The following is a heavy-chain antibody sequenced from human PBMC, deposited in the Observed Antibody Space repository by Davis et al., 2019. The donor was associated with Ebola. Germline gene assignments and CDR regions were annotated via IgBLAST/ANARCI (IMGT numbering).Heavy chain of an antibody. D-gene: IGHD3-10*01. J-gene: IGHJ6*02. Sequence: PGGSLTLSCAASGFTFSSYWMHWVRHAPGKGLVWVSPINSDGSSTTYADSVKGRFTISRDNVKNTLYLQMNSLRAEDTAVYYCARWERPAMIQGVIFREGYYGMDVWGQGTTVTVSS. CDR1: GFTFSSYW. CDR2: INSDGSST. CDR3: ARWERPAMIQGVIFREGYYGMDV. V-gene: IGHV3-74*01.